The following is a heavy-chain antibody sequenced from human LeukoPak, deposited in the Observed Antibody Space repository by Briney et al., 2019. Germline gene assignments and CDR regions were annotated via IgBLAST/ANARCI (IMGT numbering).Heavy chain of an antibody. CDR1: GGTFSSYA. J-gene: IGHJ5*02. CDR2: IIPIFGTA. D-gene: IGHD3-3*01. V-gene: IGHV1-69*05. CDR3: ARGRFLEWLLLGWFDP. Sequence: SVKVSCKASGGTFSSYAISWVRQAPGQGLEWMGGIIPIFGTANYAQKFQGRVKITTDESTSTAYMELSSLRSEDTAVYYCARGRFLEWLLLGWFDPWGQGTLVTVSS.